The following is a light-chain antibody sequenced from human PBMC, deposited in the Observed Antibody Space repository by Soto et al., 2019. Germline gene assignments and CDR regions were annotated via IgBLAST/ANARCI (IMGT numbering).Light chain of an antibody. CDR1: QSVSSSS. J-gene: IGKJ3*01. Sequence: EIVLTQAPGTLPLSTEERATLSCRASQSVSSSSLAWYQQKPGQAPRLLIYGASSRATGIPDRFSGSGSGTDSTVSISRLEPEDFAVYYCQQDGSLWLTLGPGTKVDIK. V-gene: IGKV3-20*01. CDR2: GAS. CDR3: QQDGSLWLT.